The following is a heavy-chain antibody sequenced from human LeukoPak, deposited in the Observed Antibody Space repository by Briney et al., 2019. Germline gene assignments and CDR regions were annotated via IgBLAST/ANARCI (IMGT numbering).Heavy chain of an antibody. Sequence: SETLSLTCTVSGGSISSYYWSWIRQPPGKGLEWIGYIYYSGSTNYNPSLKSRVTISVDTSKNQFSLKLSSVTAADTAVYYCARGGESYDKPNNWFDPWGQGTLVTVSS. CDR2: IYYSGST. D-gene: IGHD3-22*01. J-gene: IGHJ5*02. CDR3: ARGGESYDKPNNWFDP. V-gene: IGHV4-59*01. CDR1: GGSISSYY.